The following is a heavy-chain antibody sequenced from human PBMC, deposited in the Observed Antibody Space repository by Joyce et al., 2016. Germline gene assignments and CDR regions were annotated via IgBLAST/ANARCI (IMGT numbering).Heavy chain of an antibody. CDR2: IIPCFGAA. CDR3: ARGGTSSDHFFFYTLDI. V-gene: IGHV1-69*12. J-gene: IGHJ6*02. CDR1: GGAFSNFT. Sequence: QVLLVQSGATVKRPGSSLKVSCKSSGGAFSNFTVNWVRQAPGESLAWMGGIIPCFGAAKYAEHFQGRVTLTADLSTRTACMERSALTSADTAVYYCARGGTSSDHFFFYTLDIWGPGTTVIVSS. D-gene: IGHD1-14*01.